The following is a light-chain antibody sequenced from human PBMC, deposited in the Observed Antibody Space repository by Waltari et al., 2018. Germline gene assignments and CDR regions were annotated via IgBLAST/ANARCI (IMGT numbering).Light chain of an antibody. CDR1: QSVRNY. CDR3: QQRSSWPPAIT. V-gene: IGKV3-11*01. Sequence: DIVLTQSPATLSLSPGERATLPCRASQSVRNYLAWYQQRPGKCPRLLIYDASNRATGIPARFSGSGSGTEFTLTISSLEPEDFAIYYCQQRSSWPPAITFGQGTRLEIK. J-gene: IGKJ5*01. CDR2: DAS.